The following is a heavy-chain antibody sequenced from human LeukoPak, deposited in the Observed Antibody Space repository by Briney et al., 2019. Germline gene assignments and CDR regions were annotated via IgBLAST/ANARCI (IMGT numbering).Heavy chain of an antibody. CDR3: ARHQGSGRKHYYGMDV. CDR1: GGSIGIYY. J-gene: IGHJ6*02. D-gene: IGHD1-26*01. Sequence: SETLSLTCAVSGGSIGIYYWSWIRQPPGKGLEWIGYIYHNGSTSYNPSLKSRVSISVDTSKNQFSLKLTSVTAADTAVYYCARHQGSGRKHYYGMDVWGQGTTVTVSS. CDR2: IYHNGST. V-gene: IGHV4-59*08.